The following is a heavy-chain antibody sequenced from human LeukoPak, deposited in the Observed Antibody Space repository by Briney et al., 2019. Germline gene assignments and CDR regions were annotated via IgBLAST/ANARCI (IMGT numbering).Heavy chain of an antibody. D-gene: IGHD5-12*01. V-gene: IGHV3-21*01. J-gene: IGHJ4*02. CDR1: GFTFSSYS. CDR3: ARGGEFSGYEI. Sequence: GGSLRLSCAASGFTFSSYSMNWVRQAPGKGLGWVSSISSRSSYIYYTDSVKGRFTISRDNAKNSLYLQMNGLRAEDTAVYYCARGGEFSGYEIWGQGTLVTVSS. CDR2: ISSRSSYI.